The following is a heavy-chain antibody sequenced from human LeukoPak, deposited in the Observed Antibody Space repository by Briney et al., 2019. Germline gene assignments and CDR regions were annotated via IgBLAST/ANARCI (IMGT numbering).Heavy chain of an antibody. CDR3: ARLNRVVVVAATPVGYYYYYMDV. V-gene: IGHV5-51*01. D-gene: IGHD2-15*01. Sequence: GESLKISCKGSGYSFTSYWIGWVRQMPGKDLKWMGIIYPGDSDTRYSPSFQGQVTISADKSISTAYLQWSSLKASDTAMYYCARLNRVVVVAATPVGYYYYYMDVWGKGTTVTVSS. CDR2: IYPGDSDT. CDR1: GYSFTSYW. J-gene: IGHJ6*03.